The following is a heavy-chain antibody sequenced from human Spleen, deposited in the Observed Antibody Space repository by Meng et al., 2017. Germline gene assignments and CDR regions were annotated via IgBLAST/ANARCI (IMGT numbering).Heavy chain of an antibody. CDR3: ARGRKTYLHNAFDI. CDR2: VYYTGSP. J-gene: IGHJ3*02. V-gene: IGHV4-31*03. D-gene: IGHD2-2*02. CDR1: GESITSGGSY. Sequence: SETLSLTCSVSGESITSGGSYWSWIRQHPGKGLEFIGYVYYTGSPYYSSSLKSRVTISMDTSTNHFSLKLTSVTAADTAVYYCARGRKTYLHNAFDIWGQGTMVTVSS.